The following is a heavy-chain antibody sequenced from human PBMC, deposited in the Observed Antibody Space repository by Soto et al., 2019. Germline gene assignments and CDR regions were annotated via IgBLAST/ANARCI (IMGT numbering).Heavy chain of an antibody. D-gene: IGHD6-6*01. CDR2: NYYSGIT. Sequence: QVQLQESGPGLVKPSQTLSLTCTVSGGSISSGGYYWTWIRQHPGRGLEWLGYNYYSGITYYNPSLKSRVTISLDTSKNQSSLKLSSVTAADTAVYYCARGSSIAGLYYGMDVWGQGTTVTVAS. CDR1: GGSISSGGYY. J-gene: IGHJ6*02. V-gene: IGHV4-31*03. CDR3: ARGSSIAGLYYGMDV.